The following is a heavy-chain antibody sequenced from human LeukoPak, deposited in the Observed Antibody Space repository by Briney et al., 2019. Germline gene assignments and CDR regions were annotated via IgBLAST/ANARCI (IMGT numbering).Heavy chain of an antibody. Sequence: ASVKVSCKASGGTFSSYAISWVRQATGQGLEWMGWMNPNSGNTGYAQKFQGRVTMTRNTSISTAYMELSSLRSEDTAVYYCARAGGYCGRISCPYYFDYWGQGSLVAVSS. CDR1: GGTFSSYA. D-gene: IGHD2-15*01. V-gene: IGHV1-8*02. CDR3: ARAGGYCGRISCPYYFDY. J-gene: IGHJ4*02. CDR2: MNPNSGNT.